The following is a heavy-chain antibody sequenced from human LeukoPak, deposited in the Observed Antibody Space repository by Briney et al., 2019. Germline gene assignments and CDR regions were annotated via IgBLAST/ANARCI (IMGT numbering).Heavy chain of an antibody. J-gene: IGHJ3*02. CDR3: AKDGKGSRVALWFGDYKRNRYAFDI. CDR1: GFTFSSYA. Sequence: GGSLRLSCAASGFTFSSYAMSWVRQAPGKGLEWVSAISGSGGSTYYADSVKGRFSISRDNSKNTLYLQMNSLRAEDTAVYYCAKDGKGSRVALWFGDYKRNRYAFDIWGQGTMVTVSS. CDR2: ISGSGGST. D-gene: IGHD3-10*01. V-gene: IGHV3-23*01.